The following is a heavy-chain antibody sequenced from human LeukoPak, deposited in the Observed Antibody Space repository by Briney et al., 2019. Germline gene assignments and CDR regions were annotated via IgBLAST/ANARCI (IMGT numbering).Heavy chain of an antibody. V-gene: IGHV1-2*02. CDR1: GYIFTGYY. CDR2: INPNSGGT. J-gene: IGHJ4*02. D-gene: IGHD3-10*01. CDR3: ARSYGSGPFDY. Sequence: ASVKVSCKAPGYIFTGYYMHWVRQAPGQGLEWMGWINPNSGGTNYAQKFQGRVTMTRDTSISTAYMELSRLRSDDTAVYYCARSYGSGPFDYWGQGTLVTVFS.